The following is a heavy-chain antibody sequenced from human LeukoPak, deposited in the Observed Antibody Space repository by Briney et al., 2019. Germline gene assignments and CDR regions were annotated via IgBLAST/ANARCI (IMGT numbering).Heavy chain of an antibody. CDR1: GFTFSSYG. CDR3: AKDERGIQLWFSALDY. D-gene: IGHD5-18*01. CDR2: ISYDGSNK. J-gene: IGHJ4*02. Sequence: GGSLRLSCAASGFTFSSYGMHWVRQAPGKGLEWVAVISYDGSNKYYADSVKGRFTISRDNSKNTPYLQMNSLRAEDTAVYYCAKDERGIQLWFSALDYWGQGTLVTVSS. V-gene: IGHV3-30*18.